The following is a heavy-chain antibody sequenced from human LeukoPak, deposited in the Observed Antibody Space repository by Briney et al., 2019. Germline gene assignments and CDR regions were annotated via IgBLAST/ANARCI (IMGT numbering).Heavy chain of an antibody. J-gene: IGHJ4*02. CDR1: GVSISTSVYY. CDR3: ARDVDILTGYSILDY. D-gene: IGHD3-9*01. V-gene: IGHV4-39*07. CDR2: IYYSGST. Sequence: SETLSLTCSVSGVSISTSVYYWGWIRQPPGKGLEWIGSIYYSGSTYYNPSLKSRVTISVDTSKNQFSLKLSSVTAADTAVYYCARDVDILTGYSILDYWGQGTLVTVSS.